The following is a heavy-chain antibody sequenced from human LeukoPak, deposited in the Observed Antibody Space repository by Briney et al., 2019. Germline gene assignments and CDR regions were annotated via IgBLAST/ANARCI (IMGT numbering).Heavy chain of an antibody. Sequence: PGGSLRLSCAASGFTFSSYAMHWVRQAPGKGLEWVAVISYDGSNKYYADSVKGRFTISRDNSKNTLYLQMNSLRAEDTAVYYCARAYSGSWYEGWFDPWGQGTLVTVSS. CDR1: GFTFSSYA. J-gene: IGHJ5*02. CDR2: ISYDGSNK. V-gene: IGHV3-30-3*01. CDR3: ARAYSGSWYEGWFDP. D-gene: IGHD6-13*01.